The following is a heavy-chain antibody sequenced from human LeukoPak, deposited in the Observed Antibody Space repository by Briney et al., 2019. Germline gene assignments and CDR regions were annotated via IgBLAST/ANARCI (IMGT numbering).Heavy chain of an antibody. CDR1: GGSISSLY. V-gene: IGHV4-59*08. J-gene: IGHJ4*02. CDR2: IYYTGST. D-gene: IGHD6-6*01. CDR3: ARHRAYSSSSPFDY. Sequence: SETLSLTCSVSGGSISSLYWSWIRQPPGKGLEWIGYIYYTGSTNYNPSLKSRVTMFVDMSKNQFSLRLSSVTAADTAVYYCARHRAYSSSSPFDYWGQGTLVTVS.